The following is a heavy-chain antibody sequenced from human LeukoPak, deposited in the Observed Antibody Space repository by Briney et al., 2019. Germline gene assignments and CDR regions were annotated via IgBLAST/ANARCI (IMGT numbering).Heavy chain of an antibody. J-gene: IGHJ4*02. Sequence: GGSLRLSCAASGFTFSKYDMHWVRQAPGKGLEWVAIIWFDGSNENYADSVKGRFTISRDNSKNMLYLEMTSLRAEDTAVYYCASENGVYCFDFWGQGTLVTVSS. CDR3: ASENGVYCFDF. V-gene: IGHV3-33*01. CDR1: GFTFSKYD. D-gene: IGHD4-17*01. CDR2: IWFDGSNE.